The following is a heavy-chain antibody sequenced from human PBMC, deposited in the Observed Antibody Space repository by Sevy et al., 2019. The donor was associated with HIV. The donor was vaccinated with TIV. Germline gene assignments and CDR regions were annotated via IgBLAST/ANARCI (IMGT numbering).Heavy chain of an antibody. D-gene: IGHD3-16*01. Sequence: GGSLRLSCTASGFPFSSYDMNWVRQAPGQGLEWISSISSSSNFVYQADSVKGRFTISRENAKNSLFLQMNSLTVEDTGVVYCARDGGVPRTRGSYQYGMDVWGQGTTVTVSS. J-gene: IGHJ6*02. CDR3: ARDGGVPRTRGSYQYGMDV. CDR1: GFPFSSYD. CDR2: ISSSSNFV. V-gene: IGHV3-21*06.